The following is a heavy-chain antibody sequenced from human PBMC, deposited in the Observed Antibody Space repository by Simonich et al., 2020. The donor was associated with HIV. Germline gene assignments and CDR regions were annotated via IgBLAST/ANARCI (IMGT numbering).Heavy chain of an antibody. D-gene: IGHD2-15*01. CDR1: GGSFSGYY. CDR2: INQSRIT. CDR3: ARHVAGADIDY. V-gene: IGHV4-34*01. Sequence: QVQLQQWGAGLLKPAETLSLTCAVYGGSFSGYYWSWILQPPGKGLEWIGEINQSRITNYNPSLKSRIARSRDTSKNQSSLKLSAVTAADTAVYYWARHVAGADIDYWGQGTLVTVSS. J-gene: IGHJ4*02.